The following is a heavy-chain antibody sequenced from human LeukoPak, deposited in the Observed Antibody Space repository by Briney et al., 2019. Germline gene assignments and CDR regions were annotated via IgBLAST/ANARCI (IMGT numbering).Heavy chain of an antibody. V-gene: IGHV1-2*02. Sequence: ASVKVSCKASGYTFTGYYMHWVRQAPGQGLEWMGWINPNSGGTNYAQKFQGRVTMTRDTSISTAYMELSRLRSDDTAVYYCARVPADDIVLMVYAAPLDYWGQGTLVTVSS. CDR1: GYTFTGYY. CDR2: INPNSGGT. J-gene: IGHJ4*02. D-gene: IGHD2-8*01. CDR3: ARVPADDIVLMVYAAPLDY.